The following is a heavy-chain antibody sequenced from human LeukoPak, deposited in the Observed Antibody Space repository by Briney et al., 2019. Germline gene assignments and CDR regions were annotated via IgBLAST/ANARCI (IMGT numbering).Heavy chain of an antibody. Sequence: ETLTLTCTVSAGSITNYYWSWIRQPPGKGLEWVGYIYYTGSTTYNPSLKSRVSISVDTSKNQFSLKLSSVTAADTAVYYCARHGGYHSPIDYWGQGTLVTVSS. V-gene: IGHV4-59*08. CDR3: ARHGGYHSPIDY. J-gene: IGHJ4*02. CDR2: IYYTGST. D-gene: IGHD3-22*01. CDR1: AGSITNYY.